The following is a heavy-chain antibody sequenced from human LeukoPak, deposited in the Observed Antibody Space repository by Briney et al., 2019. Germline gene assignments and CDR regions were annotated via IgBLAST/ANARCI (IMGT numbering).Heavy chain of an antibody. D-gene: IGHD1-1*01. J-gene: IGHJ3*02. CDR2: ISSSGSLI. Sequence: QPGGSLRLSCAASGFTFSSYEMNWVRQAPGKGLEWVSYISSSGSLIYYADSVKGRFTISRDNAKNSLYLQMNSLRADDTAVYYCARGGHDPGIPFDIWGQRTMVTVSS. CDR3: ARGGHDPGIPFDI. CDR1: GFTFSSYE. V-gene: IGHV3-48*03.